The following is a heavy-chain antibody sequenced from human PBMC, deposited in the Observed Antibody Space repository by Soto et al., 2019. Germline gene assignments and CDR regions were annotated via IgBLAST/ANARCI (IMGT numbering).Heavy chain of an antibody. J-gene: IGHJ4*02. V-gene: IGHV4-30-4*01. Sequence: SETLSLTCTVSGGSISSGDYYWSWIRQPPGKGLEWIGYIYYSGSTYYNPSLKSRVTISIDTSKNQFSLKLSSVTAADTAVYYCATIVLVPAAIAYYLDYWGQGALVTVSS. CDR2: IYYSGST. D-gene: IGHD2-2*01. CDR1: GGSISSGDYY. CDR3: ATIVLVPAAIAYYLDY.